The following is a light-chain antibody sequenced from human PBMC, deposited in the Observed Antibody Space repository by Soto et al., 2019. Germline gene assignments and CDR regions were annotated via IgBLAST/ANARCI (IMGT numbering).Light chain of an antibody. Sequence: QSALTQPAAVSGSTGQSITISCTGTSSDVGNYYLVSWYQQYPGKAPKLMIYATNKRPSGVSNRFSGSKSGDTASLTISGLQAEDEDDYYCTSFARGSTLVFGGGTKLTVL. J-gene: IGLJ3*02. CDR1: SSDVGNYYL. V-gene: IGLV2-23*01. CDR3: TSFARGSTLV. CDR2: ATN.